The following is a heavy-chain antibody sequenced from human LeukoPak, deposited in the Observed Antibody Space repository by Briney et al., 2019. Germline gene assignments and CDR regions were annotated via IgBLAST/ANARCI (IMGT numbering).Heavy chain of an antibody. Sequence: SVTLSLTCAVSGGSILTTNWLSWVHQPPGKGLEWIGEVHLIVTRNYNPSLKSRVSISIDKSKNQLSMKLTSVTAADTAMYYCAKESGAFSPFGFWGQGTLVTVSS. CDR3: AKESGAFSPFGF. D-gene: IGHD1-26*01. CDR1: GGSILTTNW. CDR2: VHLIVTR. V-gene: IGHV4-4*02. J-gene: IGHJ4*02.